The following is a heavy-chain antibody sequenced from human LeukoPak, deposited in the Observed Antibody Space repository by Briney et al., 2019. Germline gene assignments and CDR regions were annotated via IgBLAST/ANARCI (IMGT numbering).Heavy chain of an antibody. Sequence: GGSLRLSCAASGFTFSSYGMHWVRQAPGKGLEWVSSISSSSSYIYYADSVKGRFTISRDNAKNSLYLQMNSLRAEDTAVYYCARARGAREMATITDWFDPWGQGTLVTVSS. CDR2: ISSSSSYI. V-gene: IGHV3-21*01. CDR3: ARARGAREMATITDWFDP. J-gene: IGHJ5*02. D-gene: IGHD5-24*01. CDR1: GFTFSSYG.